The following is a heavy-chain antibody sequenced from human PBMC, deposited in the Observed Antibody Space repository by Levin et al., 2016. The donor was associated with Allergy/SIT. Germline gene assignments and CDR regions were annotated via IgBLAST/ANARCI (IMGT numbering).Heavy chain of an antibody. CDR2: INQDGSEK. Sequence: GESLKISCAASGFTFTTYWMSWFRQAPGKGLEWVANINQDGSEKYYVDSVKGRFTISRDNAKNSVYLQINSLRTEDTAVFYCARDKYIGYDLYNWFDPWGQGTLVTVSS. CDR1: GFTFTTYW. V-gene: IGHV3-7*03. J-gene: IGHJ5*02. CDR3: ARDKYIGYDLYNWFDP. D-gene: IGHD5-12*01.